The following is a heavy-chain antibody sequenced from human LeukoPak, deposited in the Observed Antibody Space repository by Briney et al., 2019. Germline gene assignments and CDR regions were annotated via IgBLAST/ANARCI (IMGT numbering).Heavy chain of an antibody. CDR3: AKDHHDSSAFDY. D-gene: IGHD3-22*01. Sequence: GSLRLSCAASGFTFSSYGMHWVRQAPGKGLEWVAFIRYDGSNKYYADSVKGRFTISRDNSKNTLYLQMNSLRAEDTAVYYCAKDHHDSSAFDYWGQGTLVTVSS. J-gene: IGHJ4*02. CDR1: GFTFSSYG. CDR2: IRYDGSNK. V-gene: IGHV3-30*02.